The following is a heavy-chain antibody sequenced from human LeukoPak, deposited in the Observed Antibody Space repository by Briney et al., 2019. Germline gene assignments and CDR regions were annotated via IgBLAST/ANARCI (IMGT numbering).Heavy chain of an antibody. V-gene: IGHV3-7*03. Sequence: GGSLRLSCAASGFTFSSYWMTWVRQTPGKGLEWVANIKQDGSEKDYVDSVKGRFTISRDNAKNSLYLQMNSLRAEDTAVCYCARVRGGYCSSTSCSLGFGAFDIWGQGTMVTVSS. CDR1: GFTFSSYW. D-gene: IGHD2-2*01. J-gene: IGHJ3*02. CDR2: IKQDGSEK. CDR3: ARVRGGYCSSTSCSLGFGAFDI.